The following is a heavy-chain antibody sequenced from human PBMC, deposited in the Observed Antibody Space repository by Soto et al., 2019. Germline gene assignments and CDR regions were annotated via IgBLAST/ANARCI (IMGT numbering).Heavy chain of an antibody. CDR3: AREHYFGLDY. V-gene: IGHV3-7*04. Sequence: GGSLRLSCAASGFNFGGSWMTWVRQALGKGLEWLAKINPDGSGEYYVDSVKGRFTISRDNAKSSLFFQMHSLRDEDTAVYFCAREHYFGLDYWGQGTLVTVSS. J-gene: IGHJ4*02. CDR1: GFNFGGSW. CDR2: INPDGSGE. D-gene: IGHD1-26*01.